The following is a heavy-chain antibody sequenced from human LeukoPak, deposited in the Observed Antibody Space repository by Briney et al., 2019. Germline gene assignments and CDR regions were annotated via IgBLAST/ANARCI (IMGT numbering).Heavy chain of an antibody. Sequence: ASVKVSCKASGYTFTSNYIHWVRQAPGQGLEWMGWINTNTGNPTYAQGFTGRFVFSLDTSVSTAYLQINSLKAEDTAVYYCARDRGDYAHYYYAMDVWGQGTTVTVSS. CDR1: GYTFTSNY. J-gene: IGHJ6*02. V-gene: IGHV7-4-1*02. CDR2: INTNTGNP. D-gene: IGHD4-17*01. CDR3: ARDRGDYAHYYYAMDV.